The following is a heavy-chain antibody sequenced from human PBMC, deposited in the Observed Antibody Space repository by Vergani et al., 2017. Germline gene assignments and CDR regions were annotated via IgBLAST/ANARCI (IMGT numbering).Heavy chain of an antibody. CDR2: IYTSGST. V-gene: IGHV4-4*07. J-gene: IGHJ3*02. CDR3: ARERGQIRRSTTRDAFDI. Sequence: QVQLQESGPGLVKPSETLSLTCTVSGGSISSYYWSWIRQPAGKGLEWIGRIYTSGSTNYNPSLKSRVTMSVDTSKNQFSLKLSSVTAADTAVYYCARERGQIRRSTTRDAFDIWGQGTMVTVSS. D-gene: IGHD5/OR15-5a*01. CDR1: GGSISSYY.